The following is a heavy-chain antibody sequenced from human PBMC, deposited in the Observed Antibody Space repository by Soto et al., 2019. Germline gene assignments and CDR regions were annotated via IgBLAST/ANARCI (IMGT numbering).Heavy chain of an antibody. Sequence: GGSLRLSCIASGFTFSRTAMSWVRQAPGQGLEWVASISENGGSRGGTYYADSVKGRCTISRDNDKDTLYLQVDNLKGADTAVYYCASAKAVLIAALAIRGRGTTVTVSS. D-gene: IGHD6-19*01. CDR1: GFTFSRTA. V-gene: IGHV3-23*01. CDR3: ASAKAVLIAALAI. J-gene: IGHJ3*02. CDR2: ISENGGSRGGT.